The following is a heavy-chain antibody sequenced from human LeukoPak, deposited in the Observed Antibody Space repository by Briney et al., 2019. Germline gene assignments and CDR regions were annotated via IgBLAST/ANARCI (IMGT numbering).Heavy chain of an antibody. Sequence: GGSLRLSCAASGFTFSSYWMFWVRRAPGKGRVWVSRINIDGSDITYADSVKGRFTISRDNAKNTLYLQMNSLRAEDTAVYFCARDLHWNQLGLWGQGTLVTVSS. CDR1: GFTFSSYW. D-gene: IGHD1-1*01. CDR2: INIDGSDI. CDR3: ARDLHWNQLGL. V-gene: IGHV3-74*01. J-gene: IGHJ4*02.